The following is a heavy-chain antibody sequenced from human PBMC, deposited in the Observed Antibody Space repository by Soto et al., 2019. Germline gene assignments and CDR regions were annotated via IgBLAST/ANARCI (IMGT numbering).Heavy chain of an antibody. V-gene: IGHV3-33*01. J-gene: IGHJ5*02. D-gene: IGHD6-6*01. CDR1: GFTFSSYG. CDR2: IWYDGSNK. CDR3: GRDRIAANNWFDP. Sequence: QVQLVESGGGVVQPGRSLRLSCAASGFTFSSYGMHWVRQAPGKGRVWVAVIWYDGSNKYYAESVKGRFRISRDNSKNTLYLQMNSLRAEDRAVYYCGRDRIAANNWFDPWGQGNLVTVSS.